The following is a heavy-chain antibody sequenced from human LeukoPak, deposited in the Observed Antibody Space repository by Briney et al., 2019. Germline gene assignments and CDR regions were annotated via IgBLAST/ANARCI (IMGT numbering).Heavy chain of an antibody. Sequence: ASVKVSCKASGGTFSSYAISWVRQAPGQGLEWMGGIIPIFGTANYAQKFQGRVTITADESTSTAYMELSSLRSEDTAVYYCARADYDILTGYFGSGGGAFDIWGQGTMVTVSS. D-gene: IGHD3-9*01. CDR2: IIPIFGTA. V-gene: IGHV1-69*13. J-gene: IGHJ3*02. CDR3: ARADYDILTGYFGSGGGAFDI. CDR1: GGTFSSYA.